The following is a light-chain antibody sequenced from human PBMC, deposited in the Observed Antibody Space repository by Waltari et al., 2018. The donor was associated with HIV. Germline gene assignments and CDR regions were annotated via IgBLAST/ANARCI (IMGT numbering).Light chain of an antibody. CDR2: WAS. Sequence: DIVMTQSPDSLVVSLGERATINCNSSQSVLYSSNNKNYLAWYQQKPGQPPKLLIYWASTRESGVPDRFSGSGSGTDFTLTISSLQAEDVAVYYCQQYYSTPRTFGQGTKVEIK. V-gene: IGKV4-1*01. J-gene: IGKJ1*01. CDR1: QSVLYSSNNKNY. CDR3: QQYYSTPRT.